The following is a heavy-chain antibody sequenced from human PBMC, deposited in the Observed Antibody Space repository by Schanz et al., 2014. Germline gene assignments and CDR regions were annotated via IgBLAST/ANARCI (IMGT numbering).Heavy chain of an antibody. D-gene: IGHD3-10*01. CDR3: AKAKSGAHGAFDI. V-gene: IGHV3-33*06. J-gene: IGHJ3*02. CDR1: GLNFDYYG. Sequence: QVQLVESGGGVVQPGRSLRLSCATSGLNFDYYGMNWVRQAPGKGLEWVANIGYDGSEKYYVDSVKGRFTISRDNSKDTLYLQMNSLRVEDTAVYYCAKAKSGAHGAFDIWGQGTTVTVSS. CDR2: IGYDGSEK.